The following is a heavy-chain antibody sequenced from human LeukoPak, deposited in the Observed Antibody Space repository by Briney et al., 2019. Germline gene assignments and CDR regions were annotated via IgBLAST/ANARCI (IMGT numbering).Heavy chain of an antibody. CDR2: ISGSGGST. D-gene: IGHD6-19*01. CDR1: GFTFSNHG. V-gene: IGHV3-23*01. Sequence: GGSLRLSCAAFGFTFSNHGMNWVRQAPGKGLEWVSGISGSGGSTYYADSVKGRFTISRDNSKNTLYLQMNSLRAEDAAVYYCATQIQRIAVAGKEDYWGQGTLVTVSS. CDR3: ATQIQRIAVAGKEDY. J-gene: IGHJ4*02.